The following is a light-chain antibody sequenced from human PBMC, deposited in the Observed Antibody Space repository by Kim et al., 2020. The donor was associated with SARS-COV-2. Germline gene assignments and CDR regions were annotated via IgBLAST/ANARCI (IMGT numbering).Light chain of an antibody. CDR1: QSVLYNSDNQNY. Sequence: APINCKSSQSVLYNSDNQNYLAWYQQKPGQPPKLLIYWASTRESGVPDRFSGSGSGTDFSLTISSLQAEDVAVYYCHQYYATPWTFGQGTKVDIK. CDR2: WAS. V-gene: IGKV4-1*01. J-gene: IGKJ1*01. CDR3: HQYYATPWT.